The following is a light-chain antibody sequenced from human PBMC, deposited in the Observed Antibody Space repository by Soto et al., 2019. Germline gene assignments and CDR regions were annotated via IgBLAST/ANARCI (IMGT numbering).Light chain of an antibody. CDR1: QSVSSN. CDR3: QQYNTYWT. CDR2: GAS. J-gene: IGKJ1*01. V-gene: IGKV3-15*01. Sequence: EIVMTQSPATLSVSPGERATLSCRASQSVSSNLAWYQQKPGQAPRLLIYGASTRATGIPAGFSGSGSGTEFTLTISSLQPDDFATYYCQQYNTYWTFGQGTKVDIK.